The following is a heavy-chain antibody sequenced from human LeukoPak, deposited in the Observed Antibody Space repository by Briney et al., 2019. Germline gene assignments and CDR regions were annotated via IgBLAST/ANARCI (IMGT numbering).Heavy chain of an antibody. D-gene: IGHD2-2*01. CDR3: ATGDSSTSSDFDY. CDR2: MNPNSANT. V-gene: IGHV1-8*03. CDR1: GYTFTSYD. Sequence: GASVKVSCKASGYTFTSYDINWVRQATGQGLEWMGWMNPNSANTGYEQKFQGRVTITRNTSISPAYMELSSLRSEDTAVYYCATGDSSTSSDFDYWGQGTLVTVSS. J-gene: IGHJ4*02.